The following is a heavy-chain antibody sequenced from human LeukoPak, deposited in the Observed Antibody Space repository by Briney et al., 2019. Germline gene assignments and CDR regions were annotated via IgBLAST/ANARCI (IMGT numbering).Heavy chain of an antibody. D-gene: IGHD3-22*01. J-gene: IGHJ4*02. CDR2: INYSGTT. CDR1: GGSISSYY. Sequence: SETLSLTCTVSGGSISSYYWSWIRQPPGKGLEWIGYINYSGTTNCNPALKSRVTISVDTSKNQFSLKLSSVTAADTAVYYCARDKGENYDSSGYLDYWGQGTLVTVSS. V-gene: IGHV4-59*01. CDR3: ARDKGENYDSSGYLDY.